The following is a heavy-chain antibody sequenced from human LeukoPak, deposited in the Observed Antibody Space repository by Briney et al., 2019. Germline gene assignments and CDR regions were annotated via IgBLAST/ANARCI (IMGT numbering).Heavy chain of an antibody. J-gene: IGHJ4*02. D-gene: IGHD3-3*01. V-gene: IGHV4-39*02. CDR3: ARDQCYDFGSGYSAYDH. CDR1: GGSISSNDYY. CDR2: ILYSGNT. Sequence: PSETLSLTCTVSGGSISSNDYYWGWIRQPPGKGLEWIGNILYSGNTFYHPSLKSRITIAVDTSKNQLFLKLRSVTAADTAIYYCARDQCYDFGSGYSAYDHWGQGTLVTVSS.